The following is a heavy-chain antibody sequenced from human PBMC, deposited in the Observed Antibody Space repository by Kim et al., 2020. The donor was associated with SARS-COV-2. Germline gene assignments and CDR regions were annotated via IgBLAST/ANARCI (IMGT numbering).Heavy chain of an antibody. V-gene: IGHV3-43*01. Sequence: GSLRLSCAASGFTFDDYTMHWVRQAPGKGLEWVSLISWDGGSTYYADSVKGRFTISRDNSKNSLYLQMNSLRTEDTALYYCAKPSSSDYYGMDVWGQGTTVTVSS. CDR1: GFTFDDYT. J-gene: IGHJ6*02. CDR3: AKPSSSDYYGMDV. D-gene: IGHD6-13*01. CDR2: ISWDGGST.